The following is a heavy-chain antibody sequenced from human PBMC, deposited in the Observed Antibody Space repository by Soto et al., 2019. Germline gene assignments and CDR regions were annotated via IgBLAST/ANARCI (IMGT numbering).Heavy chain of an antibody. J-gene: IGHJ3*01. CDR3: VRDRGYPDSFDV. D-gene: IGHD1-1*01. CDR2: IYTDGST. Sequence: GGSLRLSCACSGFTLSSYAMSWARQAPGKGLEWVPIIYTDGSTHYADSVKGRFTISRDNAKNTLYLQMHSLRAEDTALYFCVRDRGYPDSFDVWGRGTMVTVSS. V-gene: IGHV3-53*01. CDR1: GFTLSSYA.